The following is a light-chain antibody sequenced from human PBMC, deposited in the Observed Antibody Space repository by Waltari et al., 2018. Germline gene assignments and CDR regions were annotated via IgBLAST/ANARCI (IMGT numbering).Light chain of an antibody. CDR1: TSDVGNYDL. J-gene: IGLJ1*01. V-gene: IGLV2-23*02. CDR3: CSYAGRGTYV. CDR2: EVI. Sequence: QSALTQPASVSGTPGQSITISCTGTTSDVGNYDLVSWYQQHPGKAPKLLSCEVIKRPSGVSIRFSGSKSDNTASLTISGLQAEDEADYYCCSYAGRGTYVFGSGTKVTV.